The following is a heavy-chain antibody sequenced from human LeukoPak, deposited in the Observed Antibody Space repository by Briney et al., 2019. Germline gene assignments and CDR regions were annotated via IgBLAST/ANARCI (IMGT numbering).Heavy chain of an antibody. CDR1: GFTFDDYA. CDR3: AKDDGSGSYYSESVDY. V-gene: IGHV3-9*01. J-gene: IGHJ4*02. D-gene: IGHD3-10*01. Sequence: GRSLRLSCAASGFTFDDYAMHWVRQAPGKGLEWVSGISWNSGSIGYADSVKGRFTISRDNAKNSLYLQMNSLRAEDTALYYCAKDDGSGSYYSESVDYWGQGTLVTVSS. CDR2: ISWNSGSI.